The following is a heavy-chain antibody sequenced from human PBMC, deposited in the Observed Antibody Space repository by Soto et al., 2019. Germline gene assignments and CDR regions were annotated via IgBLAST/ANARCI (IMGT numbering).Heavy chain of an antibody. V-gene: IGHV4-30-4*01. CDR1: GGSISSGDYY. Sequence: PAETLSLTCTVSGGSISSGDYYWSGIRQPPGKGLEWIGYIYYSGSTYYNPSLKSRVTISVDTSKNQFSLKLSSVTAADTAVYYCARDQNDFWSGYPQYGMDVWGQGTTVTVSS. D-gene: IGHD3-3*01. CDR2: IYYSGST. CDR3: ARDQNDFWSGYPQYGMDV. J-gene: IGHJ6*02.